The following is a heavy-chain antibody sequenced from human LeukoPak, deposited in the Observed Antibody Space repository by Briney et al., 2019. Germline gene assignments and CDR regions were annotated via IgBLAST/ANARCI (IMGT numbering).Heavy chain of an antibody. D-gene: IGHD3-16*01. CDR1: GYTFTSYD. CDR2: FDPEDGET. CDR3: ATGPWGEFPLFDY. Sequence: ASVKVSCKASGYTFTSYDINWVRQAPGKGLEWMGGFDPEDGETIYAQKFQGRVTMTEDTSADTAYMELSSLRSEDTAVYYCATGPWGEFPLFDYWGQGTLVTVSS. V-gene: IGHV1-24*01. J-gene: IGHJ4*02.